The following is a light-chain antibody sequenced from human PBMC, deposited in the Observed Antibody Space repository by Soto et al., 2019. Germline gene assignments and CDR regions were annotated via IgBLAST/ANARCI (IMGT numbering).Light chain of an antibody. Sequence: DIQMTQSPSSLSASVGDRVTITCRASQGISTYLNWYQQKPGKAPKVLIYAASSLQSGVPSRFSGSGSETDFTLTISSLQPEDFETYSCQQSNSITWTFGQGTQVDIX. CDR1: QGISTY. CDR3: QQSNSITWT. V-gene: IGKV1-39*01. CDR2: AAS. J-gene: IGKJ1*01.